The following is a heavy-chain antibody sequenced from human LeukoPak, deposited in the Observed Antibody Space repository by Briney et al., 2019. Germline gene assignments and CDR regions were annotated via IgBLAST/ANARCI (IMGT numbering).Heavy chain of an antibody. CDR1: GCTFSNYW. D-gene: IGHD2-15*01. CDR3: AKDVYPYCSGGSCYSGDWFDP. CDR2: IKQDGSVK. V-gene: IGHV3-7*03. J-gene: IGHJ5*02. Sequence: GGSLRLSCAASGCTFSNYWMTWVRQAPGKGLEWVANIKQDGSVKSYEDSVKGRFTIARDNAKNSLWLQMNSLRAEDTAVYYCAKDVYPYCSGGSCYSGDWFDPWGQGTLVTVSS.